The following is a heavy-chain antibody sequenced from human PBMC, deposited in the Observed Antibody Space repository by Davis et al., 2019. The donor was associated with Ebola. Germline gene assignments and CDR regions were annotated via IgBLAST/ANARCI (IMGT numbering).Heavy chain of an antibody. V-gene: IGHV4-59*01. CDR1: GGSFSNYY. Sequence: MPSETLSLTCAVYGGSFSNYYWSWIRQPPGKGLEWIGYIYGSGSTNYNPSLKSRVTMSVDTSKNQFSLKLSSVTTADTAVYYCAREVAGGFDYWGQGTLVTVSS. CDR2: IYGSGST. D-gene: IGHD6-19*01. J-gene: IGHJ4*02. CDR3: AREVAGGFDY.